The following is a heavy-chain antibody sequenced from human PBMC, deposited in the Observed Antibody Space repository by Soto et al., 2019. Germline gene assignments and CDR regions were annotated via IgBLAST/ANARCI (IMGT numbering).Heavy chain of an antibody. V-gene: IGHV1-46*01. CDR3: ARVRDDYNYYYGMDV. CDR1: GYTLTSYY. CDR2: INPSGGST. Sequence: GASVKVSCRASGYTLTSYYMHWVRQAPGQGLEWMGIINPSGGSTSYAQKFQGRVTMTRDTSTSTVYMELSSLRSEDTAVYYCARVRDDYNYYYGMDVWGQGTTVTVSS. J-gene: IGHJ6*02.